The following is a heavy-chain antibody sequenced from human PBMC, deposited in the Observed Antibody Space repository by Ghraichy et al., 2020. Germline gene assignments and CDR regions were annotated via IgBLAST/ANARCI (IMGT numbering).Heavy chain of an antibody. J-gene: IGHJ4*02. D-gene: IGHD1-26*01. V-gene: IGHV3-20*04. CDR3: ARAYTATYYSLPDF. CDR2: INYNGGSR. CDR1: GFIFRDHG. Sequence: GESLNISCAASGFIFRDHGMAWVRQGPGRGLEWVAGINYNGGSRNYADSVKGRFTISRDNTKNALFLQIDSLGVDDTAFYYCARAYTATYYSLPDFWGQGTLITVSS.